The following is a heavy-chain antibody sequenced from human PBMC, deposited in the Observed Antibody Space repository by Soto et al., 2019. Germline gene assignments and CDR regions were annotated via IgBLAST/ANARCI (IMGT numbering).Heavy chain of an antibody. CDR2: FYYSQST. V-gene: IGHV4-39*01. Sequence: SETMSLTCTVSGGSLTSNSYYWGWIRQPPGKGLEWIGSFYYSQSTYFNPSLKSRVTISVETSKNQYSLKLSAVTAADTAVYYCARRSTVTYDYWGQGILVTVSS. D-gene: IGHD4-17*01. CDR1: GGSLTSNSYY. J-gene: IGHJ4*02. CDR3: ARRSTVTYDY.